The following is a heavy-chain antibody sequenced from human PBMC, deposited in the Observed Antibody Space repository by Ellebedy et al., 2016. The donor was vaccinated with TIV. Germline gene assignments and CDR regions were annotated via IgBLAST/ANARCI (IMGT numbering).Heavy chain of an antibody. CDR1: GGTFNSYA. J-gene: IGHJ6*02. D-gene: IGHD2-21*01. Sequence: ASVKVSXKASGGTFNSYAISWVRQAPGKGLEWMGGIIPAFGAANYAQKFQGRVTITADESTSTAYMELSSLRSEDTAVYYCASTWSGLWGYYYGMDVWGQGTTVTVSS. CDR3: ASTWSGLWGYYYGMDV. CDR2: IIPAFGAA. V-gene: IGHV1-69*13.